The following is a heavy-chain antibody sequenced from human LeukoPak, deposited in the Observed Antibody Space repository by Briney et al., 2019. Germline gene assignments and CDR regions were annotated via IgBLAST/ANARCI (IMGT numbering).Heavy chain of an antibody. CDR1: GFTFNSYS. Sequence: GGSLRLSCAASGFTFNSYSMNWVRQAPGKGLEWISYITSSSGSTIYYADSVKGRFTISRDNAKDSLYLQMNSLRAEDTAVYYCARGTYDSSGYWFLVLEAFDYWGQGTLVTVSS. J-gene: IGHJ4*02. V-gene: IGHV3-48*04. CDR3: ARGTYDSSGYWFLVLEAFDY. CDR2: ITSSSGSTI. D-gene: IGHD3-22*01.